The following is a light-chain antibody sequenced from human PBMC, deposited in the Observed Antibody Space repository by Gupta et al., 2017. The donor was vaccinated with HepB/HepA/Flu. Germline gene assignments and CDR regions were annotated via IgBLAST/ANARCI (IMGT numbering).Light chain of an antibody. CDR2: RAS. Sequence: DIQLTQSPSTLSASVGDRVTITCRASQNISNWLAWYQQKPGKAPKLLIHRASSLKSGVPSRFSGSGSGTKFTLTISGLQPDDFASYYCQRYYSFWTFGQGTKVEIK. CDR1: QNISNW. J-gene: IGKJ1*01. V-gene: IGKV1-5*03. CDR3: QRYYSFWT.